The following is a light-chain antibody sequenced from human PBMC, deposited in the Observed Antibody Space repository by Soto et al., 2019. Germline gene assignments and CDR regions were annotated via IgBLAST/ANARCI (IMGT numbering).Light chain of an antibody. CDR3: CSDAGSSTYV. CDR2: EVT. CDR1: SSDVGSFNF. Sequence: QSVLTQPASVSGSPGQSVTISCTRTSSDVGSFNFVSRYQQHPGKAPKVVIYEVTKRPSGVSNRFSGSKSGNTASLTIYGLQADDEADYYCCSDAGSSTYVFGTGTKVTVL. J-gene: IGLJ1*01. V-gene: IGLV2-23*02.